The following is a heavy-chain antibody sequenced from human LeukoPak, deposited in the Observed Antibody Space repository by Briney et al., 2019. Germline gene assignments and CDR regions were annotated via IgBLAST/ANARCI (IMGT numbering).Heavy chain of an antibody. CDR2: INHSGST. V-gene: IGHV4-34*01. J-gene: IGHJ5*02. CDR3: ARGLDADSITVVRGVIVWFDP. CDR1: GGSFSGYY. Sequence: SETLSLTCAVYGGSFSGYYWSWIRQPPGKGLEWIGEINHSGSTNYNPSLKSRVTISVDTSKNQFSLKLSSVTAADTAVYYCARGLDADSITVVRGVIVWFDPWGQGTLVTVSS. D-gene: IGHD3-10*01.